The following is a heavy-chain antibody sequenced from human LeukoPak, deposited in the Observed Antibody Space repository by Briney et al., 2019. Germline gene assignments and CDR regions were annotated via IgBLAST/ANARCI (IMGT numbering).Heavy chain of an antibody. Sequence: GASVKVSCKASGYTFTSYAMHWVRQAPGQRLEWMGWINAGNGNTKYSQKFQGRVTITRDTSASTAYMELSSLRSEDTAVYYCARAVGSGSHPPDFDYWGQGTLVTVSS. J-gene: IGHJ4*02. CDR2: INAGNGNT. CDR3: ARAVGSGSHPPDFDY. V-gene: IGHV1-3*01. CDR1: GYTFTSYA. D-gene: IGHD1-26*01.